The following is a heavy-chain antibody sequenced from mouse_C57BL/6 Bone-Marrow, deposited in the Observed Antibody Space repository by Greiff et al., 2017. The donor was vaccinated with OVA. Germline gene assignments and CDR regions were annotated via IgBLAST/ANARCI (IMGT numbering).Heavy chain of an antibody. CDR3: TRGVGYYPCYWYFDV. J-gene: IGHJ1*03. V-gene: IGHV1-5*01. CDR2: IYPGNSDT. Sequence: EVQLQQSGTVLARPGASVKMSCKTSGYTFTSYWMHWVKQRPGQGLEWIRAIYPGNSDTSYNQKFKGKAKLTAVTSASTAYMELSSLTNEDSAVYYCTRGVGYYPCYWYFDVWGTGTTVTVSS. CDR1: GYTFTSYW. D-gene: IGHD2-3*01.